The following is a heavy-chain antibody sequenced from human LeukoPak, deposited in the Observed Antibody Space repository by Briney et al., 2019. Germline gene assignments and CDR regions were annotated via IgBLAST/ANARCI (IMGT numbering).Heavy chain of an antibody. V-gene: IGHV3-30-3*01. J-gene: IGHJ6*02. CDR1: GFTFSSYA. CDR2: ISYDGSNK. Sequence: GGSLRLSCAASGFTFSSYAMHWVRQAPGKGLEWVAVISYDGSNKYYADSVKGRFTISRDNSKNTLYLQMNSLRAEDTAVYYCAAGERYYYYGMDVWGQGTTVTVSS. CDR3: AAGERYYYYGMDV. D-gene: IGHD1-1*01.